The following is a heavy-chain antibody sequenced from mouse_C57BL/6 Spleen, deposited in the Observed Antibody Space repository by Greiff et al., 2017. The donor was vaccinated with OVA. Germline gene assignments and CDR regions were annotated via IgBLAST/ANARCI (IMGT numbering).Heavy chain of an antibody. CDR3: ARGQHRPSFFDY. CDR2: IYPGSGNT. CDR1: GYTFTDYY. V-gene: IGHV1-76*01. J-gene: IGHJ2*01. Sequence: VQLQQSGAELVRPGASVKLSCKASGYTFTDYYITWVKQRPGQGLEWIARIYPGSGNTYYNEKFKGKATLTAEKSCSTADMQLSSLTSEDCAVYYCARGQHRPSFFDYWGQGTTLTVSS. D-gene: IGHD3-2*02.